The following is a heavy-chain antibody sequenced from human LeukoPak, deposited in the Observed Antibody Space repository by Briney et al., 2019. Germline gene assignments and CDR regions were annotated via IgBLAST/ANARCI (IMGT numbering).Heavy chain of an antibody. V-gene: IGHV1-18*01. D-gene: IGHD2/OR15-2a*01. CDR3: ARETSNHFYYYYGMDV. J-gene: IGHJ6*02. Sequence: ASVKVSCKASGYTFTSYGISWVRQAPGQGLEWMGWISAYNGNTNYAQKLQGRVTMTTDTSTSTAYMELRSLRSDDTAVYYCARETSNHFYYYYGMDVWGQGTTVTVSS. CDR1: GYTFTSYG. CDR2: ISAYNGNT.